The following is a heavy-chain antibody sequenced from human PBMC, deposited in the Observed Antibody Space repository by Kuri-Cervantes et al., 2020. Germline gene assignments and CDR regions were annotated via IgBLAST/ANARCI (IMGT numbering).Heavy chain of an antibody. Sequence: SVKVSCKASGGTFSSYAISWVRQAPGQGLEWMGGIIPIFGTANYAQKFQGRVTITADESTSTAYMELSSLRSEDTAVYYCARGVTMIAHAFGIWGQGTMVTVSS. V-gene: IGHV1-69*13. CDR1: GGTFSSYA. CDR3: ARGVTMIAHAFGI. J-gene: IGHJ3*02. D-gene: IGHD3-22*01. CDR2: IIPIFGTA.